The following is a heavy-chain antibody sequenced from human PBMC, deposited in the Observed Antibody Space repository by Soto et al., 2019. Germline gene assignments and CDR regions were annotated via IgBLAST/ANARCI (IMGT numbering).Heavy chain of an antibody. CDR2: ISGSGGST. V-gene: IGHV3-23*01. Sequence: EVQLLESGGGLVQPGGSLRLSCAASGFTFSSYAMSWVRQAPGKGLEWVSAISGSGGSTYYADSVKGRFTISRDNSKNTLYLQMNSLRAEDTAVYYCAKGGQGYCSGGSCHGSYYYYYYGMDVWGQGTTVTVSS. CDR1: GFTFSSYA. CDR3: AKGGQGYCSGGSCHGSYYYYYYGMDV. J-gene: IGHJ6*02. D-gene: IGHD2-15*01.